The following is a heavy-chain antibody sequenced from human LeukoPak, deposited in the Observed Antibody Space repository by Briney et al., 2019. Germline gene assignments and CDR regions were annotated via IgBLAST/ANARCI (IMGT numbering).Heavy chain of an antibody. J-gene: IGHJ3*02. CDR2: ISAYNGST. V-gene: IGHV1-18*01. D-gene: IGHD2-8*02. CDR1: GYTFTSYG. Sequence: ASVKVSCKASGYTFTSYGISWVRQAPGQGLEWMGWISAYNGSTNYAQKLQGRVTMTTDTSTSTAYMELRSLRSDDTAVYYCARDEWSMVNGAFDIWGQGTMVTVSS. CDR3: ARDEWSMVNGAFDI.